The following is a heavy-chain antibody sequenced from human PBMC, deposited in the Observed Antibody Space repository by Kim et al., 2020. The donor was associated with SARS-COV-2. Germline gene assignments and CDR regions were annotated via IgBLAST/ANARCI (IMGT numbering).Heavy chain of an antibody. J-gene: IGHJ4*02. CDR2: INPTGDVT. Sequence: ASVKVSCKASGYTFSSHYMHWLRQAPGQGLEWMAIINPTGDVTYYAQKFQGRLTVTRDTSTNTLQMELSSLISEDTALYYCTREKPKTLDYWGQGTPVTV. CDR3: TREKPKTLDY. CDR1: GYTFSSHY. V-gene: IGHV1-46*01.